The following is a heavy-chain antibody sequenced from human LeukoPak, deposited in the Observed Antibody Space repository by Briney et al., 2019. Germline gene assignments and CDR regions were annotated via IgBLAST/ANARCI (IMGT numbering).Heavy chain of an antibody. CDR3: ARGGSYYDFWSGYANDY. V-gene: IGHV3-66*01. D-gene: IGHD3-3*01. Sequence: PGGSLRLSCAASGFTVSSNYMSWVRQAPGKGLEWVSVIYSGGSTYYADSVKGRFTISRDNSKNTLYLQMNSLRAEDTAVYYCARGGSYYDFWSGYANDYWGQGTLVTVSS. CDR1: GFTVSSNY. J-gene: IGHJ4*02. CDR2: IYSGGST.